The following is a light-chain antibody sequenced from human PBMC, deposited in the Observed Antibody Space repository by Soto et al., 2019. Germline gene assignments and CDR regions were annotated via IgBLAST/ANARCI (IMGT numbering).Light chain of an antibody. CDR2: DVS. J-gene: IGLJ2*01. CDR1: SSDVGGYNY. CDR3: NSYTNSNTVL. V-gene: IGLV2-14*03. Sequence: QSALTQPASVSGSPGQSITISCTGTSSDVGGYNYVSWYQQHPGKAPKLMIYDVSNRPSGVSNRFSGSKSGNTASLTISGLQAEDEADYYCNSYTNSNTVLFGGGTKLTVL.